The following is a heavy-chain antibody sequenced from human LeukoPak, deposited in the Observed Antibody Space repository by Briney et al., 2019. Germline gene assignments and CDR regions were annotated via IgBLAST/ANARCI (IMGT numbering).Heavy chain of an antibody. Sequence: GGSLRLSCAASGFTFSSYSMNWVRQAPGKGLEWVSYISSSSSTIYYADSVKGRFTISSDSAKNSLYLQMNSLRAEETAVYYCEPQPYYYFWSGYYHYYWGQGTLVTVSS. D-gene: IGHD3-3*01. CDR2: ISSSSSTI. CDR3: EPQPYYYFWSGYYHYY. J-gene: IGHJ4*02. V-gene: IGHV3-48*01. CDR1: GFTFSSYS.